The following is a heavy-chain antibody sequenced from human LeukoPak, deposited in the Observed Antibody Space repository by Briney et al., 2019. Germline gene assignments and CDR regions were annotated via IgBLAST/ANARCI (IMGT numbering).Heavy chain of an antibody. V-gene: IGHV3-30*03. D-gene: IGHD5-24*01. J-gene: IGHJ4*02. CDR2: ISYDGSNK. Sequence: GGSLRLSCAASGFTFSSYGMSWVRQAPGKGLEWVAVISYDGSNKYYADSVKGRFTISRDNSKNMLYLQMNSLRAEDTAVYYCARNFRDGYNNSFDYWGQGTLVTVSS. CDR3: ARNFRDGYNNSFDY. CDR1: GFTFSSYG.